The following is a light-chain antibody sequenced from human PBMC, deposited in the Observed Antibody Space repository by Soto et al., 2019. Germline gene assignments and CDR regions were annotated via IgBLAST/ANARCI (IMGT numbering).Light chain of an antibody. CDR1: QSISSY. CDR2: AAS. V-gene: IGKV1-39*01. Sequence: DIQMTQSPSPLSASVGDRVTITCRASQSISSYLNWYQQKPGKAPKLLIYAASSLQSGVPSRFSGSGSGTDFTLTISRLQPEDSATYYCQQSYSFPPTFGGGTKGDI. CDR3: QQSYSFPPT. J-gene: IGKJ4*01.